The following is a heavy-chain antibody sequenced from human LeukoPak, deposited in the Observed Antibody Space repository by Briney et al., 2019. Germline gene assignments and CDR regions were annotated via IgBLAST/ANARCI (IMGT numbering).Heavy chain of an antibody. V-gene: IGHV3-23*01. J-gene: IGHJ4*02. D-gene: IGHD6-6*01. CDR1: GFTFTNYA. CDR2: ISGDGTFI. CDR3: ARVDGSSLSRARFDY. Sequence: GGSLRLSCTASGFTFTNYAVNWVRLAPGQGLEWVSAISGDGTFIYYAESVKGRFTISRDNSKSTGYLQMNSLIAEDTAIYYCARVDGSSLSRARFDYWGPGTLVTVSS.